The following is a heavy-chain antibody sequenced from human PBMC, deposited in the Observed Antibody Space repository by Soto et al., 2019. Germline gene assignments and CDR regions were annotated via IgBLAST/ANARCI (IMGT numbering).Heavy chain of an antibody. Sequence: ASVKVSCKASGGTFSSYAISWVRQAPGQGLEWMGGIIPIFGTANYAQKFQGRVTITADESTSTAYMELSSLRSEDTAVYYCARDRSYDSSGPYYYYGMDVWGQGTTATVSS. CDR1: GGTFSSYA. CDR2: IIPIFGTA. J-gene: IGHJ6*02. CDR3: ARDRSYDSSGPYYYYGMDV. D-gene: IGHD3-22*01. V-gene: IGHV1-69*13.